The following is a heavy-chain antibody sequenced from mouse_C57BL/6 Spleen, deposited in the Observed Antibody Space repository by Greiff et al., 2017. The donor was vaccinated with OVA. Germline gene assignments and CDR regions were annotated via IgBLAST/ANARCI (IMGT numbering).Heavy chain of an antibody. CDR3: ARYGYYGGFAY. CDR1: GYTFTSYW. Sequence: QVQLKQSGAELVRPGSSVKLSCKASGYTFTSYWMDWVKQRPGQGLEWIGNIYPSDSETHYNQKFKDKATLTVDKSSSTAYMQLSSLTSEDSAVYYCARYGYYGGFAYWGQGTLVTVSA. J-gene: IGHJ3*01. D-gene: IGHD2-3*01. V-gene: IGHV1-61*01. CDR2: IYPSDSET.